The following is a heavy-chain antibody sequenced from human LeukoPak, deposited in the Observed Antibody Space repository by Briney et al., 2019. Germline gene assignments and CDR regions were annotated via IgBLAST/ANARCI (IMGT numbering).Heavy chain of an antibody. V-gene: IGHV4-31*03. D-gene: IGHD2-15*01. CDR2: IYYSGST. J-gene: IGHJ4*02. Sequence: PSETLSLTCTVSGGSISSGGYYWSWIRQHPGKGLEWIGYIYYSGSTYYNPSLKSRVTISVDTSKNQFSLKLSSVTAADTAVYYCARASGCSGGSCYALSKWGQGTLVTVSS. CDR1: GGSISSGGYY. CDR3: ARASGCSGGSCYALSK.